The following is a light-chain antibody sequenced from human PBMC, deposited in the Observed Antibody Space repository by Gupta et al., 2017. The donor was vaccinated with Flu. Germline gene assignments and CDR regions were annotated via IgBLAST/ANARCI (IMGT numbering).Light chain of an antibody. V-gene: IGLV3-21*02. CDR1: NIGIKS. CDR3: QVWDSSSNHVV. CDR2: ADS. Sequence: GGNNIGIKSAHWFQQRPGQAPVLVVYADSGRPSGIPERFSGSNSENTATLTITRVEAGDEADYYCQVWDSSSNHVVFGGGTKLTVL. J-gene: IGLJ2*01.